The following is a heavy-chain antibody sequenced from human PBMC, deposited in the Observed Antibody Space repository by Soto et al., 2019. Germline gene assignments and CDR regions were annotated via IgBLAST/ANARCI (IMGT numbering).Heavy chain of an antibody. CDR1: GFTFSSYA. Sequence: PGGSLRLSCAASGFTFSSYAMSWVRQAPGKGLEWVANINQDGREEYYADSVKGRFTISRDNAKNSLYLQMNSLRDEDTAVYYCARDSGEWELLYDAFDIWGQGTLVTVSS. V-gene: IGHV3-7*01. D-gene: IGHD1-26*01. J-gene: IGHJ3*02. CDR2: INQDGREE. CDR3: ARDSGEWELLYDAFDI.